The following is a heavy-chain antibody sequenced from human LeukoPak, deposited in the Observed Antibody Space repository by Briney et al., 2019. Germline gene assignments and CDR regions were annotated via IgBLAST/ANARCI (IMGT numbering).Heavy chain of an antibody. J-gene: IGHJ4*02. Sequence: PSETLSLTCSVSGDSITGYYWSWIRQPPGKGLEWIGYVYYTGSTEYNPSLRSRVTISLEMSKHQFSLDLTSVTAADTAVYYCASNTGTVFDYWGQGALVTVSS. D-gene: IGHD7-27*01. CDR2: VYYTGST. CDR1: GDSITGYY. V-gene: IGHV4-59*01. CDR3: ASNTGTVFDY.